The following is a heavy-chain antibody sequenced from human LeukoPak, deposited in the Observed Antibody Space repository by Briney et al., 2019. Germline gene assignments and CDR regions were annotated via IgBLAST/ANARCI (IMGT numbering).Heavy chain of an antibody. CDR3: ARVSRDYDGSADDY. CDR2: ISTTSSYI. D-gene: IGHD3-22*01. J-gene: IGHJ4*02. V-gene: IGHV3-21*01. CDR1: GFTFRSYS. Sequence: NPGGSLRLSCVVSGFTFRSYSMTWVRQAPGKGLEWVSSISTTSSYIYYADSVKGRFTISRDNAKNSLFLQMNSLRAEDTAVYYCARVSRDYDGSADDYWGQGTLVTVSS.